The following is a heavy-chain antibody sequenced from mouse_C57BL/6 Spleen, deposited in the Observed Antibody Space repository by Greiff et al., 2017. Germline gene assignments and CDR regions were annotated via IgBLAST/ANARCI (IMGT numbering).Heavy chain of an antibody. Sequence: EVQLQQPGPELVKPGASVKLSCKASGYTFTDYYMHWVKQSPGKGLEWIGDINPNNGGTSYNQKFKGKATLTVDKSSSTAYMQLRSLTSEDSAVYYCARSFRYPCYFEYWGQGTTLTVSS. J-gene: IGHJ2*01. CDR3: ARSFRYPCYFEY. CDR1: GYTFTDYY. V-gene: IGHV1-26*01. CDR2: INPNNGGT.